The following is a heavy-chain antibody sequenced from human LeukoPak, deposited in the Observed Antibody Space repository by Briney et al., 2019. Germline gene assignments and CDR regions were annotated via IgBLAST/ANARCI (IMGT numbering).Heavy chain of an antibody. V-gene: IGHV1-69*05. D-gene: IGHD5-24*01. Sequence: SVKVSCKASGGTFSSYAISWVRQAPGQGLEWMGGIIPIFGTASYAQKFQGRVTITTDESTSTAYMELSSLRSEDTAVYYCAREGVEMATKYYFDYWGQGTLVTVSS. CDR3: AREGVEMATKYYFDY. J-gene: IGHJ4*02. CDR2: IIPIFGTA. CDR1: GGTFSSYA.